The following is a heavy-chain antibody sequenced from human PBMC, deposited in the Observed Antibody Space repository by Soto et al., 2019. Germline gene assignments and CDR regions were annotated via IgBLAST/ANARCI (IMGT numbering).Heavy chain of an antibody. CDR3: ATTFYYGSATLDY. Sequence: EVQLLESGGGLVQPGGSLRLSCAASGFTFSNYVMSWVRQAPGKGLEWVSLISGSGVSTYYADSVKGLFTISRDNSKNTLYLQMNSLRAEDTALYYCATTFYYGSATLDYWGQGTLVTVSS. CDR2: ISGSGVST. V-gene: IGHV3-23*01. D-gene: IGHD3-10*01. J-gene: IGHJ4*02. CDR1: GFTFSNYV.